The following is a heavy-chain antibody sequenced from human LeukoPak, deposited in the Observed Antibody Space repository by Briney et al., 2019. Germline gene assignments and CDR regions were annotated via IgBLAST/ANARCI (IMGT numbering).Heavy chain of an antibody. CDR1: GFTLSSYW. V-gene: IGHV3-74*01. Sequence: GGSLRLSCAASGFTLSSYWMHWVRQAPGKGLVWVSRINSDGSSTSYADSVKGRFTISRDNAKNTLYLQMNSLRAEDTAVYYCARDPYYYDSSGYYFPLDYWGQGTLVTVSS. J-gene: IGHJ4*02. CDR2: INSDGSST. D-gene: IGHD3-22*01. CDR3: ARDPYYYDSSGYYFPLDY.